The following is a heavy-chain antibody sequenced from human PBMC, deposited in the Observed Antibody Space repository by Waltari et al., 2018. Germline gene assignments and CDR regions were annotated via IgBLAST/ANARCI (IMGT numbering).Heavy chain of an antibody. D-gene: IGHD7-27*01. Sequence: EMHLVESGGGLVQPGGSLRLSCAASGFTFSRFWTTLSRQTPGKGRECGADIKEVGSEKREWESVSGRLTISRDNTKNSLVWQMNSMRAEDTAVYYCAKDNWAQWAQVQIDAFDIWGQGTMVTVSS. V-gene: IGHV3-7*04. J-gene: IGHJ3*02. CDR3: AKDNWAQWAQVQIDAFDI. CDR2: IKEVGSEK. CDR1: GFTFSRFW.